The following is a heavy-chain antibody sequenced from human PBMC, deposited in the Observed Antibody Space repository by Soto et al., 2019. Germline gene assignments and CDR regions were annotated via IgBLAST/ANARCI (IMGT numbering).Heavy chain of an antibody. CDR3: ARTDYYDSSGYPSHFDY. CDR1: GFTFSSYG. V-gene: IGHV3-33*01. CDR2: IWYDGSNK. J-gene: IGHJ4*02. Sequence: GGSLRLSCAASGFTFSSYGMHWVRQAPGKGLEWVAVIWYDGSNKYYADSVKGRFTISRDNSKNTLYLQMNSLRAEDTAVYYCARTDYYDSSGYPSHFDYWGQGTPVTVSS. D-gene: IGHD3-22*01.